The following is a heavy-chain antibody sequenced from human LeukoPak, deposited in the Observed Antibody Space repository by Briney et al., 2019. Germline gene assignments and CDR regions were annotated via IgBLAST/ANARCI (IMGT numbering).Heavy chain of an antibody. Sequence: ASVTVSCKASGYTFTGYYLHWLRQAPGQGLEGMGWINPNSGGTNYAQKFQGRVTMTRDTSISTAYMELSRLRSDDTAVYYCARGALTFGGVIAHNWFDPWGQGTLVTVSS. CDR2: INPNSGGT. D-gene: IGHD3-16*02. J-gene: IGHJ5*02. CDR1: GYTFTGYY. V-gene: IGHV1-2*02. CDR3: ARGALTFGGVIAHNWFDP.